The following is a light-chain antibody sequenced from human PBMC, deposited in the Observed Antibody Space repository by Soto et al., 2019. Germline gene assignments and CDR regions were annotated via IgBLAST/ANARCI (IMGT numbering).Light chain of an antibody. CDR1: QSVSSNY. CDR3: QQYGSSSYT. Sequence: EIVLTQSPGTLSLSPGERATLSCRASQSVSSNYLAWYQQKPGQAPRLLIYGASSRATGIPDRFSGSGSGTDFTLTISSLEPEDCAIYYCQQYGSSSYTFGQGTKLEIK. J-gene: IGKJ2*01. CDR2: GAS. V-gene: IGKV3-20*01.